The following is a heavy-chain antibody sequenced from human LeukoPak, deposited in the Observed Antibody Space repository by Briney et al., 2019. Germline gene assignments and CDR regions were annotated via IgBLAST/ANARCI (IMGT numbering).Heavy chain of an antibody. CDR3: ARGGSSGYYYVIQPFDP. CDR1: GGSFSGYY. J-gene: IGHJ5*02. D-gene: IGHD3-22*01. V-gene: IGHV4-34*01. Sequence: SETLSLTCAVYGGSFSGYYWSWIRQPPGKWLEWIGEIKQSGSTNYNPCLKGRAPIAVDTSKTRFSLTLSSVTAADTAVYYCARGGSSGYYYVIQPFDPWGQGPLVTVSS. CDR2: IKQSGST.